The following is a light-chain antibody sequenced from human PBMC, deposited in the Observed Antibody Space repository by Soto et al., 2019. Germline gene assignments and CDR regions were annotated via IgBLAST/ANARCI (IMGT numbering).Light chain of an antibody. V-gene: IGLV2-23*02. CDR1: SSDIGVFDL. CDR2: GVT. Sequence: QSALTQPASVSGSPGQSITISCTGTSSDIGVFDLVSWYRQYPGKAPKLMIYGVTKRPSGVSDRFSGSKSGKTASLTISGLQAEDEADYYCCSYAGFTTYVFGSGTKATVL. CDR3: CSYAGFTTYV. J-gene: IGLJ1*01.